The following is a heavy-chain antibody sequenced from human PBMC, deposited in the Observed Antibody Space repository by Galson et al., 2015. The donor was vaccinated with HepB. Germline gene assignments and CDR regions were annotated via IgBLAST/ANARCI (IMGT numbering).Heavy chain of an antibody. CDR3: VREPYGGNSFDY. CDR1: GYTFTTYA. CDR2: INGGNGNT. J-gene: IGHJ4*02. D-gene: IGHD4-23*01. V-gene: IGHV1-3*01. Sequence: SVKVSCKASGYTFTTYAIHWVRQAPGQRLEWMGWINGGNGNTRYSQKLQGRVTITRDTSARTAYMELSSLRFEDTAVYYCVREPYGGNSFDYWGQGTLVTVSS.